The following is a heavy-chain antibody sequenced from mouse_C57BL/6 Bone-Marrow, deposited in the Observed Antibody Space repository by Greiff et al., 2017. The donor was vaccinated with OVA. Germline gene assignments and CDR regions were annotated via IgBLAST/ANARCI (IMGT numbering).Heavy chain of an antibody. CDR3: AREEVYDYEGAWFAY. Sequence: QVQLKESGAELVRPGTSVKVSCKASGYAFTNYLIEWVKQRPGQGLEWIGVINPGSGGTNYNEKFKGKATLTADKSSSTAYMQLSSLTSEDSAVYFCAREEVYDYEGAWFAYWGQGTLVTVSA. D-gene: IGHD2-4*01. V-gene: IGHV1-54*01. CDR2: INPGSGGT. J-gene: IGHJ3*01. CDR1: GYAFTNYL.